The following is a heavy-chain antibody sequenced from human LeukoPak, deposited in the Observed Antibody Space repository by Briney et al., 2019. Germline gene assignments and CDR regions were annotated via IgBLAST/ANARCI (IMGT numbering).Heavy chain of an antibody. Sequence: PSETLSLTCTVSGGSISSYYWSWIRQPPGKGLEWIGYIYYSGSTNYNPSLKSRVTISVDTSKNQFSLKLSSVTAADTAVYYCARDRAACTNGVCYPGLFDYWGQGTLVTVSS. D-gene: IGHD2-8*01. V-gene: IGHV4-59*01. J-gene: IGHJ4*02. CDR1: GGSISSYY. CDR2: IYYSGST. CDR3: ARDRAACTNGVCYPGLFDY.